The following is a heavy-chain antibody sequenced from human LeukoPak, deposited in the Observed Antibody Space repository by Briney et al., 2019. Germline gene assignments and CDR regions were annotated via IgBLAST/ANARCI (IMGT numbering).Heavy chain of an antibody. V-gene: IGHV3-23*01. D-gene: IGHD1-26*01. CDR2: ISGSGGST. J-gene: IGHJ4*02. Sequence: GGSLRLSCAASGFTFTSYAMSWVRQAPGKGLEWVSAISGSGGSTYYSDSVKGRFTISRDNAKNTLYLQMNSLRAEDTAVYYCARGGQPTDFWGQGTLVTVSS. CDR1: GFTFTSYA. CDR3: ARGGQPTDF.